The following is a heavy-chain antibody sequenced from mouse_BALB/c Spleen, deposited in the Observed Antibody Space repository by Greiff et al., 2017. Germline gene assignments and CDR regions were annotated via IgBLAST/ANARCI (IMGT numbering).Heavy chain of an antibody. V-gene: IGHV5-6-4*01. CDR2: ISSGGSYT. CDR1: GFTFSSYT. Sequence: DVMLVESGGGLVKPGGSLKLSCAASGFTFSSYTMSWVRQTPEKRLEWVATISSGGSYTYYPDSVKGRFTISRDNAKNTLYLQMSSLKSEDTAMYYCTRSYDYDDFDYWGQGTTLTVSS. D-gene: IGHD2-4*01. CDR3: TRSYDYDDFDY. J-gene: IGHJ2*01.